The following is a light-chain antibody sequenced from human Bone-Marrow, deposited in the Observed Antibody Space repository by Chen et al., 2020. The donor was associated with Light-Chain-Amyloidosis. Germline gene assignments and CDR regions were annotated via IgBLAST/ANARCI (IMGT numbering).Light chain of an antibody. V-gene: IGLV3-25*03. CDR2: RDT. Sequence: SYELTQPPSVSVSPGQTARITCSGDDLPTKYAYWYQQKPGQAPVLVIHRDTERPSRLSERFSGSSSETTATLTNSGVQAEDEADYHCQSADSSGTYEVIFGGGTKLTVL. CDR3: QSADSSGTYEVI. J-gene: IGLJ2*01. CDR1: DLPTKY.